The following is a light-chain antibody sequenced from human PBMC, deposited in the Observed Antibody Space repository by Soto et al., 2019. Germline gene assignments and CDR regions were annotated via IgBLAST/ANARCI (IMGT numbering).Light chain of an antibody. CDR1: SSDVGGYNY. CDR2: DVT. V-gene: IGLV2-11*01. Sequence: QSVLTQPRSVSGSPGQSVTISCTGTSSDVGGYNYVSWYQHHPGKTPKLIIYDVTKRPSGVPDHFSGSKSGNTASLTISGLQADDEADYYCCSYAGSHLYVFGTGTKLTVL. J-gene: IGLJ1*01. CDR3: CSYAGSHLYV.